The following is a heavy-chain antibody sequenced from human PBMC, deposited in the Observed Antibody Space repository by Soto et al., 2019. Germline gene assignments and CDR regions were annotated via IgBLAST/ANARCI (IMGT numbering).Heavy chain of an antibody. CDR3: ARDLDGLHDDTSGPFPRPG. Sequence: SETLSLTCTVSGGSISSDDYYWSWIRQAPGRGLEWIGYIHSSGSIYYNPSLKSRATMSIDTAGNQFSLKVSSVTVADTAVYYCARDLDGLHDDTSGPFPRPGWGQGTLVIVSS. D-gene: IGHD3-22*01. CDR2: IHSSGSI. CDR1: GGSISSDDYY. J-gene: IGHJ1*01. V-gene: IGHV4-30-4*01.